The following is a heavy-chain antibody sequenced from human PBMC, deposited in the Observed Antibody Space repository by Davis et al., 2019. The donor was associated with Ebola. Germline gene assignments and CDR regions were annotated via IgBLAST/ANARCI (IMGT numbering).Heavy chain of an antibody. CDR1: GFTFSNYW. CDR3: AIANRGPVADTGDY. Sequence: GESLKISCAASGFTFSNYWMTWVRQAPVKGLEWVANIKQDGSEKQYVDSVKGRFTISRDNAKNSLYLQMNSLRAEDTAVYYCAIANRGPVADTGDYWGQGTLVTVSS. V-gene: IGHV3-7*03. CDR2: IKQDGSEK. D-gene: IGHD6-19*01. J-gene: IGHJ4*02.